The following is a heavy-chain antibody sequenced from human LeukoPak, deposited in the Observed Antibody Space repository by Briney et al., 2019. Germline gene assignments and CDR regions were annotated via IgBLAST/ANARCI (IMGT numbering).Heavy chain of an antibody. CDR2: INPSGGST. CDR3: ASDISYCSGGSCYLTIDY. D-gene: IGHD2-15*01. Sequence: ASVKVSCKASGYTFTSYYMHWVRQAPGQGLEWMGIINPSGGSTSYAQKFQGRVTMTRDTSTSTVYMELSSLRSEDTAVYYCASDISYCSGGSCYLTIDYWGQGTLVTVSS. J-gene: IGHJ4*02. V-gene: IGHV1-46*01. CDR1: GYTFTSYY.